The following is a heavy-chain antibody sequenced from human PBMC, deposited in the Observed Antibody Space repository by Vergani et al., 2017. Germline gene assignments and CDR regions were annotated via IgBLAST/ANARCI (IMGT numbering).Heavy chain of an antibody. V-gene: IGHV3-21*01. D-gene: IGHD4-17*01. CDR1: GFTFSSYS. CDR3: ARDANYGDYPNYYYYYGMDV. CDR2: ISSSSSYI. J-gene: IGHJ6*02. Sequence: EVQLLESGGGLVQPGGSLRLSCAASGFTFSSYSMNWVRQAPGKGLEWVSSISSSSSYIYYADSVKGRFTISRDNAKNSLYLQMNSLRAEDTAVYYCARDANYGDYPNYYYYYGMDVWGQGTTVTVSS.